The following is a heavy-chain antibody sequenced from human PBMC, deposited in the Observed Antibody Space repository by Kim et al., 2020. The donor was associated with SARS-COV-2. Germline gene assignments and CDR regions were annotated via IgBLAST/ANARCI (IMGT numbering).Heavy chain of an antibody. CDR1: GFTFSSYA. D-gene: IGHD6-13*01. J-gene: IGHJ4*02. Sequence: GGSLRLSCAASGFTFSSYAMSWVRQAPGKGLEWVSAISGSGGSTYYADSVKGRFTISRDNSKNTLYLQMNSLRAEDTAVYYCAKALGSSWYSGIDYWGQGTLVTVSS. CDR2: ISGSGGST. V-gene: IGHV3-23*01. CDR3: AKALGSSWYSGIDY.